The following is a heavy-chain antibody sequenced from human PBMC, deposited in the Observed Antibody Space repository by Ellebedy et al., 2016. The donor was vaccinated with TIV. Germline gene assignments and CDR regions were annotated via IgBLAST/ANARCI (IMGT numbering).Heavy chain of an antibody. D-gene: IGHD5-12*01. CDR1: GFTFSNYW. J-gene: IGHJ4*02. CDR3: ARGGYGRPFDC. V-gene: IGHV3-7*03. Sequence: GGSLRLFCAASGFTFSNYWMKWVRQAPGKGLEWVANIKQDESEKYYVDSVKGRFTISRDNAKNSLFLQMNSLRVEDTAVYFCARGGYGRPFDCWGQGTLVTVSS. CDR2: IKQDESEK.